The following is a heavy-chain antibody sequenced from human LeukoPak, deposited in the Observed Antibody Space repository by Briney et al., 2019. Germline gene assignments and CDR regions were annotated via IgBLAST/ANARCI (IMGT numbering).Heavy chain of an antibody. J-gene: IGHJ5*02. CDR3: VAGPGIAAAGSKNWFDP. V-gene: IGHV4-39*07. D-gene: IGHD6-13*01. Sequence: SETLSLTCTVSGGSISSSSYYWGWIRQPPGKGLEWIGSIYYSGSTYYNPSLKSRVTISVDTSKNQFSLKLSSVTAADTAVYYCVAGPGIAAAGSKNWFDPWGQGTLVTVSS. CDR1: GGSISSSSYY. CDR2: IYYSGST.